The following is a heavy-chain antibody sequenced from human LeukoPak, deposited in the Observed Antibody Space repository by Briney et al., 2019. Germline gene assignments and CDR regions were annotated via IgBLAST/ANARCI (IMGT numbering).Heavy chain of an antibody. D-gene: IGHD3-10*01. J-gene: IGHJ5*02. CDR1: GGSISSSSYY. CDR3: ARGGITMVRGVSNWFDP. Sequence: SETLSLTCTVSGGSISSSSYYWCWIRQPPGKGLEWIGSIYYSGSTYYNPSLKSRVTISVDTSKNRFSLKLSSVTAADTAVYYCARGGITMVRGVSNWFDPWGQGTLVTVSS. V-gene: IGHV4-39*01. CDR2: IYYSGST.